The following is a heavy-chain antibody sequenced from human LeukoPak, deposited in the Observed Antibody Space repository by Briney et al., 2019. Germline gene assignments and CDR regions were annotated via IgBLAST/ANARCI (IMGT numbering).Heavy chain of an antibody. CDR1: GFTFSSYW. Sequence: GGSLRLSCAASGFTFSSYWMSWVRQAPGKGLEWVANIKQDGSEKYYVDSVKGRFTISRDNAKNSLYLRMNSLRAEGTAVYYCARVMITFGGVIVLFDYWGQGTLVTVSS. CDR3: ARVMITFGGVIVLFDY. D-gene: IGHD3-16*02. V-gene: IGHV3-7*01. CDR2: IKQDGSEK. J-gene: IGHJ4*02.